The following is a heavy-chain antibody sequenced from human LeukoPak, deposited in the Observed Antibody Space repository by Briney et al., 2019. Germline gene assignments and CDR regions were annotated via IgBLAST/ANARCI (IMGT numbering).Heavy chain of an antibody. V-gene: IGHV1-18*01. CDR2: ISAYNGNT. CDR1: GYTFTSYG. D-gene: IGHD3-10*01. Sequence: ASVTVSCMASGYTFTSYGISWVRQGHGQGLEWMGCISAYNGNTNYAQQLQGRVTMTTDTSTSTAYMELRSLRSDDTAVYYCARDLRVVTMVRGVITRWFDPWSQGSPVTASS. CDR3: ARDLRVVTMVRGVITRWFDP. J-gene: IGHJ5*02.